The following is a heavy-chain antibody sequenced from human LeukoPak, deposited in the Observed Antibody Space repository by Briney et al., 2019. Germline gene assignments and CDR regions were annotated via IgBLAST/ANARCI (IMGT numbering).Heavy chain of an antibody. J-gene: IGHJ4*02. Sequence: PSETLSLTCTVSGASISSYYWSWIRQPPGKGLEWIGYIYYSGSTNYNPSLKSRVTISVDTSTNQFSLKLSSVTAADTAVYYCARGSYGADSWGQGTLVTVSS. D-gene: IGHD4-17*01. CDR3: ARGSYGADS. CDR1: GASISSYY. V-gene: IGHV4-59*01. CDR2: IYYSGST.